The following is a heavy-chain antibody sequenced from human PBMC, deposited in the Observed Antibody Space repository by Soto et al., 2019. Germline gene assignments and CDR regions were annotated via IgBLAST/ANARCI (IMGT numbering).Heavy chain of an antibody. CDR3: VKEASGWKSRGSFDH. CDR1: GVTFTTNA. Sequence: GGSLRLSCVASGVTFTTNAMDWVRQAPGKGLEWVSFISGDDGSGNYADSVKGRFTISRDNSKNTLYLQMNSLRAEDTAIYYCVKEASGWKSRGSFDHWGRGTMVTVSS. D-gene: IGHD6-19*01. V-gene: IGHV3-23*01. J-gene: IGHJ3*01. CDR2: ISGDDGSG.